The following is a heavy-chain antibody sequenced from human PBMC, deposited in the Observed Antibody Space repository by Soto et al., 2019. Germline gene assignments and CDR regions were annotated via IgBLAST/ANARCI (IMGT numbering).Heavy chain of an antibody. CDR2: ISYDGSNK. CDR3: AKEASSYDSSGYYPYFDY. Sequence: GGSLRLSCAASGFTFSSYGMHWVRQAPGKGLEWVAVISYDGSNKYYADSVKGRFTISRDNSKNTLYLQMNSLRAEDTAVYYCAKEASSYDSSGYYPYFDYWGQGTLVTVSS. J-gene: IGHJ4*02. V-gene: IGHV3-30*18. D-gene: IGHD3-22*01. CDR1: GFTFSSYG.